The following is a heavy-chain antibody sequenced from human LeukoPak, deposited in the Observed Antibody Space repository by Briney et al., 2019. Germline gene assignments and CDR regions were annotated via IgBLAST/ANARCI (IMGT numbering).Heavy chain of an antibody. Sequence: GGSLRPSCAASGFTFSSYSMNWVRQAPGKGLEWVSSISSSSSYIYYADSVKGRFTISRDNAKNSLYLQMNSLRAEDTAVYYCAREDYDFWSGTPPYYYYMDVWGKGTTVTVSS. D-gene: IGHD3-3*01. CDR1: GFTFSSYS. J-gene: IGHJ6*03. CDR3: AREDYDFWSGTPPYYYYMDV. V-gene: IGHV3-21*01. CDR2: ISSSSSYI.